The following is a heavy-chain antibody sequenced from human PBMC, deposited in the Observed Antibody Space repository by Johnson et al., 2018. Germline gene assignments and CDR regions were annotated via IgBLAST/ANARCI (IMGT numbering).Heavy chain of an antibody. CDR2: ISHKGRDE. V-gene: IGHV3-30*03. CDR1: GFIFSGHG. Sequence: VQLVESVGGVVQPRRSLRLSCAASGFIFSGHGMHWVRQGTGGGLDWVAVISHKGRDEDYAGSVKGRFTISRYNSKNTLFLQMNTLRPQDTAVYYCVRGMSGTWLFDGFDIWGQGTMVTVSA. J-gene: IGHJ3*02. CDR3: VRGMSGTWLFDGFDI. D-gene: IGHD6-25*01.